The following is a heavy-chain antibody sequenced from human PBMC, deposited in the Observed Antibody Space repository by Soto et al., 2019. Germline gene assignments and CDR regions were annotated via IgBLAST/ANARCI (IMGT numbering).Heavy chain of an antibody. Sequence: QVQLVQSGAEVKKPGASVKVSCKASGYTFTSYGISWVRQAPGQGLEWMGWISAYNGNTNYAQKLQGRVTMTTDTSTSPAYMELRSLRSAATAVYYCARAYSSSWYYFDSWGQGTLVTVSS. J-gene: IGHJ4*02. CDR2: ISAYNGNT. D-gene: IGHD6-13*01. CDR1: GYTFTSYG. V-gene: IGHV1-18*01. CDR3: ARAYSSSWYYFDS.